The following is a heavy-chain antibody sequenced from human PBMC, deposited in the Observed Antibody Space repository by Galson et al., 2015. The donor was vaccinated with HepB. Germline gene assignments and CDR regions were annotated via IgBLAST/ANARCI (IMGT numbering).Heavy chain of an antibody. CDR1: GYTFTSYA. CDR3: ARNGGNSDKDYYYYYGMDV. Sequence: SVKVSCKASGYTFTSYAMNWVRQAPGQGLEWMGWINTNTGNPTYAQGFTGRFVFSLDTSVSTAYLQISSLKAEDTAVYYCARNGGNSDKDYYYYYGMDVWGQGTTVTVSS. V-gene: IGHV7-4-1*02. J-gene: IGHJ6*02. CDR2: INTNTGNP. D-gene: IGHD4-23*01.